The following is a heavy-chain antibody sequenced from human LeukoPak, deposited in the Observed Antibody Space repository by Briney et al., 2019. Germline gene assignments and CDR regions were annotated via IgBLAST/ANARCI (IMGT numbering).Heavy chain of an antibody. V-gene: IGHV3-33*05. CDR1: GFTFSLYG. Sequence: GRSLRLSCAASGFTFSLYGMHWVRQAPGKGPEWVAVISYDGSNKYYADSVKGRFSISRDNSKNTLYLQMNSLRAEDTAVYYCARVLDRGGYSLSVLRYWGQGTLVTVSS. J-gene: IGHJ4*02. CDR3: ARVLDRGGYSLSVLRY. D-gene: IGHD3-22*01. CDR2: ISYDGSNK.